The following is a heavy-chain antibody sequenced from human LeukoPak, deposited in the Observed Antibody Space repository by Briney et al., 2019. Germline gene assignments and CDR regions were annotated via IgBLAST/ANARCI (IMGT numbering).Heavy chain of an antibody. D-gene: IGHD6-19*01. V-gene: IGHV3-64*01. CDR2: ISGNGGSR. CDR1: GFTFSTYT. Sequence: GGSLRLSCAASGFTFSTYTMHWVRQAPGKGLEYVSSISGNGGSREYANSVKGRFTISRDNAKNSLYLQMNSLRAEDTAVYYCARDVYSSGWYAAYYYYMDVWGKGTTVTVSS. CDR3: ARDVYSSGWYAAYYYYMDV. J-gene: IGHJ6*03.